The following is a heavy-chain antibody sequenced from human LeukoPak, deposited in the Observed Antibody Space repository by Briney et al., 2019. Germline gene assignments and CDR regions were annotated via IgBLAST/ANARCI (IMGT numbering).Heavy chain of an antibody. J-gene: IGHJ4*02. CDR1: GFTFSSYA. D-gene: IGHD3-22*01. CDR2: ISGGGGTT. V-gene: IGHV3-23*01. Sequence: PGGSLRLSCAASGFTFSSYAMSWVRQAPGKRLEWVSAISGGGGTTYYADSVKGRFTISRDNSRNTLYLQMNSLRAEDTAVYYCAKAPAYYYASSGYYYLDYWGQGTLVIVSS. CDR3: AKAPAYYYASSGYYYLDY.